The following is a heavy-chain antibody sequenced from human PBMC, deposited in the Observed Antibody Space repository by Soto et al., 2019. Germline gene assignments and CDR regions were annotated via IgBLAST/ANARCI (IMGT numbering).Heavy chain of an antibody. CDR3: AREPAMNPPVNYI. CDR1: GGSISSGGYY. CDR2: IYYSGST. J-gene: IGHJ3*02. Sequence: QVQLQESGPGLVKPSQTLSLTCTVSGGSISSGGYYWSWIRQHPGKGLEWIGYIYYSGSTYYNPSPKSRVTISVDTSKNHFSLKLSSVTAADTAVYYCAREPAMNPPVNYIWGQGTMVTVSS. D-gene: IGHD2-2*01. V-gene: IGHV4-31*03.